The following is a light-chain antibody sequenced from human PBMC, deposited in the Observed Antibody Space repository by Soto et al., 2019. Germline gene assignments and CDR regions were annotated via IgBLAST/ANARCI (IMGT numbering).Light chain of an antibody. CDR2: KAS. CDR1: QSISSW. V-gene: IGKV1-5*03. J-gene: IGKJ2*01. CDR3: QQYNSYSYT. Sequence: DIQMTQSPSTLSASVGDRVTITCRASQSISSWLAWYQQKPGKAPKLLIYKASSLESGVPSRFSGSGSGTDFTLTISSLQPDDFASYYCQQYNSYSYTFGHGTKLEIK.